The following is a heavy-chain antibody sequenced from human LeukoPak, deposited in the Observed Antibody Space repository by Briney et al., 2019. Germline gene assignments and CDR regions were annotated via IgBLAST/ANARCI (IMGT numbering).Heavy chain of an antibody. D-gene: IGHD1-26*01. CDR1: GFTFSGYD. Sequence: GGSLRLSCAVSGFTFSGYDMNWVRQAPGKGLEWVSSISSSSSYIFYADSVKGRFTISRDNAKNSLFLQMNSLRAEDTAMYYCASYFSGSYSFDFWGQGTLVTASS. CDR3: ASYFSGSYSFDF. J-gene: IGHJ4*02. V-gene: IGHV3-21*01. CDR2: ISSSSSYI.